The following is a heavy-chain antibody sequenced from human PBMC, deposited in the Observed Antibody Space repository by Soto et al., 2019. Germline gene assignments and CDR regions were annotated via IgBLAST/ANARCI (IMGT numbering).Heavy chain of an antibody. Sequence: VQLVESGGGLVKPGGSLRLSCAASGFTFSNAWMSWVRQAPGKGLEWVGRIKSKTDGGTTDYAAPVKGRFTISRDDSKNTLYLQMNSLKTEDTAVYYCTTDQYYDFWSGYYRRAFDIWGQGTMVTVSS. D-gene: IGHD3-3*01. J-gene: IGHJ3*02. V-gene: IGHV3-15*01. CDR1: GFTFSNAW. CDR3: TTDQYYDFWSGYYRRAFDI. CDR2: IKSKTDGGTT.